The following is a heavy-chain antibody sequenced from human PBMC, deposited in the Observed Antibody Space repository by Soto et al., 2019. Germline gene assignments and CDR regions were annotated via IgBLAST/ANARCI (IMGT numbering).Heavy chain of an antibody. CDR3: ARGEDFYDTLGYSPVFDN. CDR1: GFTFSRFA. V-gene: IGHV3-30*04. Sequence: QVQLVESGGSVVQPWKSLRLSCAASGFTFSRFAMHWVRQAPGKGLEWVAVISNDGSNKNSTDSVKGRFTISRDNAKNMLYLQMNSLRAEDTAVYYCARGEDFYDTLGYSPVFDNWGQGTLVTVSS. D-gene: IGHD3-22*01. J-gene: IGHJ4*02. CDR2: ISNDGSNK.